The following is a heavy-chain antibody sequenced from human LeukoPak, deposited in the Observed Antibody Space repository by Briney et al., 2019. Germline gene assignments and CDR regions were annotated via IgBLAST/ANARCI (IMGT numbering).Heavy chain of an antibody. CDR2: IKQDGNEK. Sequence: GGSLRLSCAASGFTFSYYWMTWVRQAPGKGLEWVANIKQDGNEKYYVDSVKGRFTISRDNAKKSLYLQMNSLRVEDTAVYYCARERSGNWFDPWGQGTLVTVSS. V-gene: IGHV3-7*01. J-gene: IGHJ5*02. CDR1: GFTFSYYW. CDR3: ARERSGNWFDP. D-gene: IGHD3-10*01.